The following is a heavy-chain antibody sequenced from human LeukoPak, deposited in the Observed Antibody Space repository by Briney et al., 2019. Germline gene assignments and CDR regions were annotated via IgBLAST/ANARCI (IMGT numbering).Heavy chain of an antibody. J-gene: IGHJ4*02. CDR3: ATYGQGTVTLWY. CDR1: GLNFSSYE. D-gene: IGHD4-17*01. CDR2: ISSSGSTI. Sequence: GGSLRLSCTPSGLNFSSYEINWLRQAPGKGLEGVSYISSSGSTIYYADSVKGRFTISRDNAKNSLYLQMNSLRAEDTAVYFCATYGQGTVTLWYWGQGALVTGPS. V-gene: IGHV3-48*03.